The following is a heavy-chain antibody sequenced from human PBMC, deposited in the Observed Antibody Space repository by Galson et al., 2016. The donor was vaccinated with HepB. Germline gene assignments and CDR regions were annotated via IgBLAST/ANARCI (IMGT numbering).Heavy chain of an antibody. J-gene: IGHJ5*02. CDR2: IWYDGSKK. D-gene: IGHD3-22*01. CDR1: GFTFSNYG. CDR3: AREVAFDSSAYYYNRFDP. Sequence: SLRLSCAASGFTFSNYGMHWVRQAPGKGLEWVALIWYDGSKKYYAESVKGRLTISRDNSKNTLDLQMNSLRAEDTAVYYCAREVAFDSSAYYYNRFDPWGQGTLVTVSS. V-gene: IGHV3-33*01.